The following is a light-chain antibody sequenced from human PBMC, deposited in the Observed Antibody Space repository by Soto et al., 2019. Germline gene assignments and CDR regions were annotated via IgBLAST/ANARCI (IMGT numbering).Light chain of an antibody. V-gene: IGKV3-15*01. CDR1: QSVSHN. J-gene: IGKJ2*01. CDR3: QQSNNWPYT. Sequence: EIVVTQSPGTLSVSPGERATLSCRASQSVSHNLAWYQQKPGQAPRLLFYGASTRATGIPARFSGSGSGTDFTLTISSLQSEDFAVYYCQQSNNWPYTFGQGTKLEIK. CDR2: GAS.